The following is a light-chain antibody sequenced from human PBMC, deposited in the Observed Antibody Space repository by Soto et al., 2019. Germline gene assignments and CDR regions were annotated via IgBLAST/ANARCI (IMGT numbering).Light chain of an antibody. CDR1: QGISSY. V-gene: IGKV1-9*01. Sequence: DIQLTQSPSFLSASVGDRVTITCRASQGISSYLAWYQQKPGKAPKLLIYAASTLQSVVPSRFSGSGSGTEFTLTISSLQPEDFATYDCQQLNSYPRTFGQGTKVEIK. CDR2: AAS. CDR3: QQLNSYPRT. J-gene: IGKJ1*01.